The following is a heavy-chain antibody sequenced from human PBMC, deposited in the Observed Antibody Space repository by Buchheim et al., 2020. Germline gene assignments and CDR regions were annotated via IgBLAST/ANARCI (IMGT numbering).Heavy chain of an antibody. CDR1: GGSISSGGYY. D-gene: IGHD1-14*01. Sequence: QVQLQESGPGLVKPSQTLSLTCTVSGGSISSGGYYWSWIRQHPGKGLEWIGYIYYSGSTYYNPSLKSRVTISVDTSKNQFSLKLSSVTAADTAVYYCARQPTRNRYHTRPGPYYYYMDVWGKGTT. CDR3: ARQPTRNRYHTRPGPYYYYMDV. CDR2: IYYSGST. V-gene: IGHV4-31*03. J-gene: IGHJ6*03.